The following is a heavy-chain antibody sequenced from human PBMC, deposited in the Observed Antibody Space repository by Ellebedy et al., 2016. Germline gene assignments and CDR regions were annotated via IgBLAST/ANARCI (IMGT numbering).Heavy chain of an antibody. CDR3: TKDTLMWERLVGGDY. Sequence: GGSLRLSCAASGFSFSSYWMLWVRQAPGKGLVWVSRIKFDGSFIAYADSVKGRFTISRDNAKNTLYLQMNSLRAEDTAVYYCTKDTLMWERLVGGDYWGQGTLVTVSS. V-gene: IGHV3-74*01. CDR2: IKFDGSFI. CDR1: GFSFSSYW. J-gene: IGHJ4*02. D-gene: IGHD1-26*01.